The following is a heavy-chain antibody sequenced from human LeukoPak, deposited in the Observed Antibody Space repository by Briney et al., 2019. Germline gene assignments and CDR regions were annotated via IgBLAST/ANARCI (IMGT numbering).Heavy chain of an antibody. V-gene: IGHV4-38-2*02. CDR2: MSHSGST. CDR1: DYPISRGYF. CDR3: AREHCAGGYCYFLDY. D-gene: IGHD2/OR15-2a*01. Sequence: SETLSLTCSVSDYPISRGYFWGWIRQPPGKGLEWIATMSHSGSTYFNPSLKSRVIVSIDASKSQFSLNLTSVTAADTAVYYCAREHCAGGYCYFLDYWGQGTLVTVSS. J-gene: IGHJ4*02.